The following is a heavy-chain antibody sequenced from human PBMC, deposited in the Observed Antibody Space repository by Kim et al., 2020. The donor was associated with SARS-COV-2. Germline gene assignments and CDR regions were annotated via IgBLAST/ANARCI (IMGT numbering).Heavy chain of an antibody. CDR1: GYTFTSYA. J-gene: IGHJ4*02. CDR2: IDTNTGNP. V-gene: IGHV7-4-1*02. D-gene: IGHD3-3*01. Sequence: ASVKVSCKASGYTFTSYAMNWVRQAPGQGLEWMGWIDTNTGNPIFAQGFTGRFVFSLDTSVKTAYLQISSLQTEDTAVYYCARGFLEMDSWCQGTLVTVS. CDR3: ARGFLEMDS.